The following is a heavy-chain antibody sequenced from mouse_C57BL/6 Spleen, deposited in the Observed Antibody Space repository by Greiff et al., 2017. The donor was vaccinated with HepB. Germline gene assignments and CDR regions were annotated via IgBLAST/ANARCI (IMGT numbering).Heavy chain of an antibody. CDR1: GFTFSSYA. V-gene: IGHV5-4*01. J-gene: IGHJ3*01. D-gene: IGHD2-4*01. Sequence: EVMLVESGGGLVKPGGSLKLSCAASGFTFSSYAMSWVRQTPEKRLEWVATISDGGSYTYYPDNVKGRFTISRDNAKNNLYLQMSHLKSEDTAMYYCAREGDYDCDQAWFAYWGQGTLVTVSA. CDR3: AREGDYDCDQAWFAY. CDR2: ISDGGSYT.